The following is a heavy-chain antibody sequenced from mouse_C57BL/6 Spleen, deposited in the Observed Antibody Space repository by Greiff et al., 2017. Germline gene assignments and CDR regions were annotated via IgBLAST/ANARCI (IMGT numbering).Heavy chain of an antibody. CDR1: GYAFSSSW. J-gene: IGHJ1*03. CDR3: AGDGYYGYFDV. Sequence: QVQLQQSGPELVKPGASVKISCKASGYAFSSSWMNWVKQRPGKGLEWIGRIYPGDGDTNYNGKFKGKATLTADKSSSTAYMQLSSLTSEDSAVYFCAGDGYYGYFDVWGTGTTVTVSS. D-gene: IGHD2-3*01. V-gene: IGHV1-82*01. CDR2: IYPGDGDT.